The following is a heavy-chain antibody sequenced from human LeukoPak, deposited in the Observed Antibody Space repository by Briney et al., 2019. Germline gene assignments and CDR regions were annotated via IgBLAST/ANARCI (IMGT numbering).Heavy chain of an antibody. CDR1: GFSVSDNG. J-gene: IGHJ3*02. CDR2: IVGGDGGT. Sequence: GGSLRLSCAASGFSVSDNGMSWVRQAPGKGLEWVSGIVGGDGGTYYADSVKGRFIISRDNAKNSLYLQMNSLRAEDTAVYYCARVIRGALRAAVFDIWGQGTMVTVSS. CDR3: ARVIRGALRAAVFDI. D-gene: IGHD3-10*01. V-gene: IGHV3-23*01.